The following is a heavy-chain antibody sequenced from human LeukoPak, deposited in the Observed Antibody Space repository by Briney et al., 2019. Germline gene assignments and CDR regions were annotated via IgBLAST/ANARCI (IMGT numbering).Heavy chain of an antibody. Sequence: PSETLSLTCTVSGGSISSSSYYWGWIRQPPGKGLEWIGSIYYSGSTYYNPSLKSRVTISVDRSKNQFSLKLSSVTAADTAVYYCASLISGSYPYYFDYWGQGTLVTVSS. CDR1: GGSISSSSYY. CDR2: IYYSGST. V-gene: IGHV4-39*07. CDR3: ASLISGSYPYYFDY. D-gene: IGHD1-26*01. J-gene: IGHJ4*02.